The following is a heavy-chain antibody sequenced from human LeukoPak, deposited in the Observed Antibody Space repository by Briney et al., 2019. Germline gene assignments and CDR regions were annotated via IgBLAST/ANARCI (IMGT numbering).Heavy chain of an antibody. CDR2: ISSDSTNI. V-gene: IGHV3-21*01. J-gene: IGHJ4*02. D-gene: IGHD2-15*01. Sequence: GGSLRLSCAASGFIFSIYGMNWVRQAPGEGLEWVAPISSDSTNIYYTDSVKGRFTISRDNAKNSLYLQMNSLILEDTAVYYCARDGSGSGDYWGQGTLVTVSS. CDR1: GFIFSIYG. CDR3: ARDGSGSGDY.